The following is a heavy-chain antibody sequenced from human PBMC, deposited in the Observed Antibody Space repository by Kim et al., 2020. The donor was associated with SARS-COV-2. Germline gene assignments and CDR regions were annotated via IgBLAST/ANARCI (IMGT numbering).Heavy chain of an antibody. CDR1: GFTFSSYS. Sequence: GGSLRLSCAASGFTFSSYSMNWVRQAPGKGLEWVSYISSSSSTIYYADSVKGRFTISRDNAKNSLYLQMNSLRDEDTAVYYCARVGYCSGGSCYSGFDYWGQGTLVTVSS. J-gene: IGHJ4*02. CDR2: ISSSSSTI. D-gene: IGHD2-15*01. V-gene: IGHV3-48*02. CDR3: ARVGYCSGGSCYSGFDY.